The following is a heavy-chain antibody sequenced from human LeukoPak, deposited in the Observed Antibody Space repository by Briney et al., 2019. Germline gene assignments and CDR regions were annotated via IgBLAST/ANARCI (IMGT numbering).Heavy chain of an antibody. J-gene: IGHJ3*02. CDR1: GFTVSSNY. V-gene: IGHV3-53*01. Sequence: GGSLRLSCAASGFTVSSNYMSWVRQAPGKGLEWVSVIYSGGSTYYADSVKGRFTISRDNSKNTLYLQMNRLRAEDTAVYYCAKATIFGVVIRSIGAFDIWGQGTMVTVSS. D-gene: IGHD3-3*01. CDR2: IYSGGST. CDR3: AKATIFGVVIRSIGAFDI.